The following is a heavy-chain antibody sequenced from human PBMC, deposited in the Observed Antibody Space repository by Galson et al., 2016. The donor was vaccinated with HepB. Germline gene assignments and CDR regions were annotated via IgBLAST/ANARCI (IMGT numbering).Heavy chain of an antibody. CDR3: AKVFRQYSYGYSGWYFDL. J-gene: IGHJ2*01. V-gene: IGHV3-30*18. CDR2: ISPDGSII. D-gene: IGHD5-18*01. Sequence: SLRLSCAASGFSFSTYGMHWDRQAPGKGLEWVAVISPDGSIIHSADSVKGRFTISRDNSKTTLFLQMNSLRIDDTAVYYCAKVFRQYSYGYSGWYFDLWGRGTLVTVSS. CDR1: GFSFSTYG.